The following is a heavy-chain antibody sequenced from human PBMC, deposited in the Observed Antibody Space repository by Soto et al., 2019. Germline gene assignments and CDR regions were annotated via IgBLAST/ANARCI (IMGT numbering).Heavy chain of an antibody. D-gene: IGHD2-21*02. Sequence: SETLSLTCTVSGGSISSGDYYWSWIRRHPGKGLEWIGYIYYSGFTKYNPSLKSRVTISIDTSRNQFSLNLTSVTAADTAVYYCARIVVTANNYFDPWGQGTLVTVSS. J-gene: IGHJ5*02. CDR1: GGSISSGDYY. CDR3: ARIVVTANNYFDP. V-gene: IGHV4-31*03. CDR2: IYYSGFT.